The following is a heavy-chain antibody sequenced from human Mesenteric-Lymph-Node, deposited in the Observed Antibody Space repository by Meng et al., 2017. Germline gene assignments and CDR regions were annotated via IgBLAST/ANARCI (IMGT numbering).Heavy chain of an antibody. V-gene: IGHV4-4*02. CDR3: ARQGYRSLSGGLDY. D-gene: IGHD6-19*01. J-gene: IGHJ4*01. Sequence: SETLSLTCAVSGGSIRSSNWWSWVRQPPGKGLEWIGEIYHSGSTNYNPSLKSRVTISVDKSKNQFSLKLSSVTAADPAVYYCARQGYRSLSGGLDYWGQGTLVTVSS. CDR2: IYHSGST. CDR1: GGSIRSSNW.